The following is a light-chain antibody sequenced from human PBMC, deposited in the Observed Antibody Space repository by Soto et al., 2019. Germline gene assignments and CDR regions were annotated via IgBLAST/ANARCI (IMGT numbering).Light chain of an antibody. CDR1: QGISSY. CDR2: AAS. J-gene: IGKJ5*01. Sequence: AIRMTQSPSSFSASTGDRVTITCRASQGISSYLAWYQQKPGKAPKLLIYAASTLQSGVPSRFSGSGSGTDLTLPISCLQSEDFATYYCQQYYSYPITFGQGTRLEIK. CDR3: QQYYSYPIT. V-gene: IGKV1-8*01.